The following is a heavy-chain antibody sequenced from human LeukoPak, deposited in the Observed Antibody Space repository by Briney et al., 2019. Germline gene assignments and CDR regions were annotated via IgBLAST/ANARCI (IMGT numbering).Heavy chain of an antibody. Sequence: PSETLSLTCSVSGGSISSSSYYWGWIRQPPGKGLEWIGSIYYSGSTYYNPSLKSRVTISVDTSKNQFSLKLSSVTAADTAVYYCARTCFWPLTGPSYYYYYMDVWGKGTTVTVSS. J-gene: IGHJ6*03. V-gene: IGHV4-39*07. CDR1: GGSISSSSYY. CDR3: ARTCFWPLTGPSYYYYYMDV. D-gene: IGHD1-7*01. CDR2: IYYSGST.